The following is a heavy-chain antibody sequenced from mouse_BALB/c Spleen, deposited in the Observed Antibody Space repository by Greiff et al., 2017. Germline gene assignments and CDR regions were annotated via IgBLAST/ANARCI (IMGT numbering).Heavy chain of an antibody. Sequence: VQLHQSGPELVWPGASVKISCKASGYTFPSYWMHWVKQRPGQGIEWIGMFDPSNSETRLNQKFKEKATLNVDKSSNTAYMQLSSLTSEASAVYYCRKGTRNYYAMDYWGQGTSVTVSS. CDR2: FDPSNSET. D-gene: IGHD2-14*01. CDR1: GYTFPSYW. CDR3: RKGTRNYYAMDY. V-gene: IGHV1S127*01. J-gene: IGHJ4*01.